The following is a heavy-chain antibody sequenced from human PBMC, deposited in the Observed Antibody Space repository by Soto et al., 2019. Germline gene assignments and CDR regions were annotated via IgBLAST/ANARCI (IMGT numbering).Heavy chain of an antibody. CDR3: ARDTPLRVDHSYDFWSGPQNYYGMDV. CDR1: GVSISSYY. D-gene: IGHD3-3*01. CDR2: IYYSGST. Sequence: SETLSLSCTVSGVSISSYYWSWIRQPPGKGLEWIGYIYYSGSTNYNPSLKSRVTISVDTSKNQFSLKLSSVTAADTAVYYCARDTPLRVDHSYDFWSGPQNYYGMDVWGQGTTVTVSS. J-gene: IGHJ6*02. V-gene: IGHV4-59*01.